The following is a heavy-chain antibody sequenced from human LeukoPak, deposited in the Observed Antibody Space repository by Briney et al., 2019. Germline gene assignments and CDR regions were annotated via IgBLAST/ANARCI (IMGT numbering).Heavy chain of an antibody. V-gene: IGHV3-64*01. CDR1: GFTFSSYA. D-gene: IGHD3-10*01. CDR2: ISSNGGST. CDR3: ARDLSGMARGVMGY. Sequence: GGSLRLSCAASGFTFSSYAMHWVRQAPGKGLEYVSAISSNGGSTYYANSVKGRFTISRDNSKNTLYLQMGSLRAEDMAVYYCARDLSGMARGVMGYWGQGTLVTVSS. J-gene: IGHJ4*02.